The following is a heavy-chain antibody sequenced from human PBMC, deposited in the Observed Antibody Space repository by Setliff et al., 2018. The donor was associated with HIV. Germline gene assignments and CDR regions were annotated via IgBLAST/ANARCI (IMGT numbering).Heavy chain of an antibody. D-gene: IGHD6-13*01. V-gene: IGHV3-21*01. J-gene: IGHJ6*03. CDR2: ISSSSDYI. Sequence: PGGSLRLSCAASGFTFSSYSMNWVRQAPGKGLEWVSSISSSSDYIYYADSVKGRFTISRDNAKNSLYLQMNSLRAEDTAVYYCARDGYSSSWYVDSYYMDVWGKGTTVTVSS. CDR1: GFTFSSYS. CDR3: ARDGYSSSWYVDSYYMDV.